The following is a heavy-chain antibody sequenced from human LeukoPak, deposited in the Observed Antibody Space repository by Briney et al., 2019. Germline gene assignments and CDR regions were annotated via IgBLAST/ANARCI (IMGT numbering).Heavy chain of an antibody. V-gene: IGHV4-4*07. CDR3: ARGPPPDFDC. Sequence: SETLSLTCTVSGDSISSYYWSWVRQPAGKGLEWIGRIHPSGNTNYNPSLKSRVTLSVDTSKNQFSLKLSSVTAADSAVYYCARGPPPDFDCWGRGTLVTVSS. J-gene: IGHJ4*02. CDR1: GDSISSYY. CDR2: IHPSGNT.